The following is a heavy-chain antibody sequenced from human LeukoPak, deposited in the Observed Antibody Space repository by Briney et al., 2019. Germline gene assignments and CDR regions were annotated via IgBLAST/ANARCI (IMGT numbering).Heavy chain of an antibody. V-gene: IGHV1-2*02. Sequence: ASVKVSCKASGYDFTVYYMHWVRQAPGQGLEWMGWMDPKSGDTIYAPKFQGRVSMTADTSIATAYMQLTSLAFDDSAIYYCATKGGLTPNTLAMWGPGPIVTVSS. CDR3: ATKGGLTPNTLAM. CDR2: MDPKSGDT. D-gene: IGHD2-15*01. CDR1: GYDFTVYY. J-gene: IGHJ3*01.